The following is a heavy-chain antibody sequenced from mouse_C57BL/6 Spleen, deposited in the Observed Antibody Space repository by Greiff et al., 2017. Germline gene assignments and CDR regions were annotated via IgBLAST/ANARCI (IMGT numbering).Heavy chain of an antibody. V-gene: IGHV1-52*01. Sequence: QVQLQQPGAELVRPGSSVKLSCKASGYTFTSYWMHWVKQRPVQGLEWIGNIDPSDSETHYNQKFKDKATLTVDKSSSTAYMQLSSLTSEDSAVYYCARAGYYGSGVDYAIDYWGQGTSVTVSS. CDR3: ARAGYYGSGVDYAIDY. D-gene: IGHD1-1*01. J-gene: IGHJ4*01. CDR2: IDPSDSET. CDR1: GYTFTSYW.